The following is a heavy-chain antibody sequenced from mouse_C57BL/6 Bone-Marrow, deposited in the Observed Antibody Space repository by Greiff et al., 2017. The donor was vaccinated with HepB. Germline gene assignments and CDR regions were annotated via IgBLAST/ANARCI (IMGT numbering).Heavy chain of an antibody. Sequence: EVKLVESGPELVKPGASVKMSCKASGYTFTDYNMHWVKQSHGKSLEWIGYINPNNGGTSYNQKFKGKATLTVNKSSSTAYMELRSLTSEDSAVYYCAPRSTVVATRYFDVWGTGTTVTVSS. D-gene: IGHD1-1*01. J-gene: IGHJ1*03. CDR1: GYTFTDYN. CDR3: APRSTVVATRYFDV. V-gene: IGHV1-22*01. CDR2: INPNNGGT.